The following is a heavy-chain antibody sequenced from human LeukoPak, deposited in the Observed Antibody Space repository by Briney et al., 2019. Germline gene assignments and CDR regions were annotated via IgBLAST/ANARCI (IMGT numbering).Heavy chain of an antibody. CDR2: IYSSGST. CDR1: GGPISSYY. Sequence: SETLSLTCTVSGGPISSYYWSWIRQPAGKGLEWIGRIYSSGSTNYNPSLKSRVTMSVDTSKNQFSLKLSSVTAADTAVYYCAGRWVLSGEPYWGQGTLFSVSS. D-gene: IGHD1-14*01. V-gene: IGHV4-4*07. J-gene: IGHJ4*02. CDR3: AGRWVLSGEPY.